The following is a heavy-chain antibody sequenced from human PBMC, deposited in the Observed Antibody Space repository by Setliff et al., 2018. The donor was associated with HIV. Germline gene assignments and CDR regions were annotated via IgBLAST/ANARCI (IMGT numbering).Heavy chain of an antibody. CDR3: AREMAATAHPDDPYFQH. V-gene: IGHV3-21*01. CDR2: ISSSSRYT. Sequence: GGSLRLSCAASGFTFSSYSMNWVRQAPGKGLEWVSCISSSSRYTYYADSVKGRFTISRDNAKNSLYLQMSSLRAEDTAVYYCAREMAATAHPDDPYFQHWGQGTLVTVSS. CDR1: GFTFSSYS. J-gene: IGHJ1*01. D-gene: IGHD6-13*01.